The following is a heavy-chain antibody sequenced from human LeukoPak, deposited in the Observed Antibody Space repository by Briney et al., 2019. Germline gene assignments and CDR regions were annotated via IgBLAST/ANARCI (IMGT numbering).Heavy chain of an antibody. CDR3: ARLRTDTYYDFWGGYYFDY. CDR2: IYYSGST. CDR1: GGSISSSSYY. V-gene: IGHV4-39*01. J-gene: IGHJ4*02. Sequence: PSETLSLTCTVSGGSISSSSYYWGWIRQPPGTGLEWIGSIYYSGSTYYNPSLKSRVTISVDTSKNQFSLKLSSVTAADTAVYYCARLRTDTYYDFWGGYYFDYWGQGTLVTVSS. D-gene: IGHD3-3*01.